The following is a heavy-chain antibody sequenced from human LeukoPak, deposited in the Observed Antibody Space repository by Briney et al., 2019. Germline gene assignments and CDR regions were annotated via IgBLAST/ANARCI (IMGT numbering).Heavy chain of an antibody. V-gene: IGHV1-2*02. CDR1: GYTFTGYY. CDR2: INPNSGGT. D-gene: IGHD1-26*01. Sequence: ASVKVSCKASGYTFTGYYMHWVRQAPGQGLEWMGLINPNSGGTNYAQKFQGRVTMTRDTSINTAYMELRSDDTAVFYCARGAHSGNYFLIDYWGQGTLVTVSS. CDR3: ARGAHSGNYFLIDY. J-gene: IGHJ4*02.